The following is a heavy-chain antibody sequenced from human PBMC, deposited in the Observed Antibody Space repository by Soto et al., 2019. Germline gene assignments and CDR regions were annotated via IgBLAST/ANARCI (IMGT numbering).Heavy chain of an antibody. CDR3: ASLIYDSSNFYDNDY. J-gene: IGHJ4*02. CDR1: GFTFSGSS. CDR2: SRSKANNYAT. Sequence: EVQLVESGGGLVQPGGSLRLSCAASGFTFSGSSMHWVRQASGKGLGWVARSRSKANNYATTYAASVKGRFTISRDESKNTTYLQMNSLKTEDTAIYYCASLIYDSSNFYDNDYWGQGTLVTVSS. V-gene: IGHV3-73*02. D-gene: IGHD3-22*01.